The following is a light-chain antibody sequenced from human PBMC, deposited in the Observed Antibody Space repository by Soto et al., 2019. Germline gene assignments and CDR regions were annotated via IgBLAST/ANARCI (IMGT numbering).Light chain of an antibody. J-gene: IGKJ1*01. CDR1: QSVSSSS. V-gene: IGKV3-20*01. CDR3: QQYANSPKT. CDR2: AAS. Sequence: DIALTQSPGTLSSSPGERATLSCRASQSVSSSSLAWYQQKPGQAPRLLIYAASRRATGIPERFSGSGSGTDFTLTISRLEPEDFAVYYCQQYANSPKTFGQGTKVEFK.